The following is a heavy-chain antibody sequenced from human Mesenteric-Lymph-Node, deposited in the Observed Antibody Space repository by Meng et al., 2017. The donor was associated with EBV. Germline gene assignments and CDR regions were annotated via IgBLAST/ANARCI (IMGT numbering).Heavy chain of an antibody. D-gene: IGHD4-17*01. CDR1: GGSFSGYY. CDR3: ATVGDYGDYVGLDN. Sequence: QGQQQPWGAGLLRPSETLSLTCAVYGGSFSGYYWPWIRQPPGTGLEWIGEIFHTGSTNYNPSLKSRLTMSVDKSKNQLSLKLTSVTAADTAVYYCATVGDYGDYVGLDNWGQGTLVTVSS. V-gene: IGHV4-34*12. J-gene: IGHJ4*02. CDR2: IFHTGST.